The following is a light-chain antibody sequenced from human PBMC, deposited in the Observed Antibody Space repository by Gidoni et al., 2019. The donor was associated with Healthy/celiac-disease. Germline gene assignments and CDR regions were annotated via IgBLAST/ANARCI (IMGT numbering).Light chain of an antibody. Sequence: IQLTQSPSSLSASVGDRVTITCRASQSISSSFALYQQKPGTAPKLLLYDASRLESGVPSRFSGSGSGTDFALTISSLQPEDFATYYCQQFNSYPQGFTFGPGTKVDIK. J-gene: IGKJ3*01. CDR1: QSISSS. CDR3: QQFNSYPQGFT. CDR2: DAS. V-gene: IGKV1-13*02.